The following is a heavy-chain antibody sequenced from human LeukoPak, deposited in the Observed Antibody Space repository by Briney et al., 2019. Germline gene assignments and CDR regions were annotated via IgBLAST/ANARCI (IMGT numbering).Heavy chain of an antibody. CDR1: GFTFSSYA. CDR2: ISGSGGST. CDR3: AKDHSWSGYLNPHFDY. J-gene: IGHJ4*02. Sequence: PGGSLRLSCAASGFTFSSYAMSWVRQAPGKGLEWVSAISGSGGSTYYADSVKGRFTISRDNSKNTLYLQMNSLRAEDTAVYYCAKDHSWSGYLNPHFDYWGQGTLVTVSS. V-gene: IGHV3-23*01. D-gene: IGHD3-3*02.